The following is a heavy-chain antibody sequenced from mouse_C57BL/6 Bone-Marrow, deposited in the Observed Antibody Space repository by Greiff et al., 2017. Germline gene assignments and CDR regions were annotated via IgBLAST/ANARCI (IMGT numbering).Heavy chain of an antibody. CDR3: ARQVAYWYFDV. J-gene: IGHJ1*03. Sequence: QVQLQQSGAELVRPGTSVKVSCKASGYAFTNYLIEWVKQRPGQGLEWIGVSNPGSGGTNYNEKFKGKATLTADKSSSTAYMQLSSLTSEDSAVYFWARQVAYWYFDVWGTGTTVTVSS. CDR2: SNPGSGGT. CDR1: GYAFTNYL. V-gene: IGHV1-54*01. D-gene: IGHD1-1*01.